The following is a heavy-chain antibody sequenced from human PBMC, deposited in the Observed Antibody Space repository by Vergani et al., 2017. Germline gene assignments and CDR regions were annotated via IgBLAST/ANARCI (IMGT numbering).Heavy chain of an antibody. D-gene: IGHD3-10*01. CDR2: IYWDDDK. V-gene: IGHV2-5*02. CDR3: ALRSDYYGSGSYLY. Sequence: QITLKESGPTLVKPTQTLTLTCTFSGFSLSTSGVGVGWIRQPPGKALEWLALIYWDDDKRYSPSLKSRLTITKDTSKNQVVLTMTNMDPVDTATNYCALRSDYYGSGSYLYWGQGTLVTVSS. J-gene: IGHJ4*02. CDR1: GFSLSTSGVG.